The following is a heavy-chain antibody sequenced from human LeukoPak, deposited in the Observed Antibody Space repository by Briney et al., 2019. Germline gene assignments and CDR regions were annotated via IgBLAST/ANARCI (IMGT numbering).Heavy chain of an antibody. Sequence: PSETLSLTCTVSGGSISSYYWSWIRQPPGKGLEWIGYIYYSGSTNYNPSLKSRVTISVDTSKNQFSLKLSSVTAADTAVYYCARGKYYGSGSLTRYYYYYYMDVWGKGTTVTISS. D-gene: IGHD3-10*01. CDR1: GGSISSYY. CDR2: IYYSGST. V-gene: IGHV4-59*01. CDR3: ARGKYYGSGSLTRYYYYYYMDV. J-gene: IGHJ6*03.